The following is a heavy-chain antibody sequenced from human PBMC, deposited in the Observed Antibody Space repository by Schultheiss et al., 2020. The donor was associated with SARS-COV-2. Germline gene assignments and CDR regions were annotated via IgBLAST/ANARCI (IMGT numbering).Heavy chain of an antibody. CDR1: GFTFSSYG. J-gene: IGHJ6*02. V-gene: IGHV3-9*01. CDR2: ISWNSGSI. Sequence: GGSLRLSCAASGFTFSSYGMHWVRQAPGKGLEWVSGISWNSGSIGYADSVKGRFTISRDNAKNSLYLQMNSLRAEDTAVYYCARDSSKVRRYYYYGMDVWGQGTTVTVSS. CDR3: ARDSSKVRRYYYYGMDV. D-gene: IGHD1-1*01.